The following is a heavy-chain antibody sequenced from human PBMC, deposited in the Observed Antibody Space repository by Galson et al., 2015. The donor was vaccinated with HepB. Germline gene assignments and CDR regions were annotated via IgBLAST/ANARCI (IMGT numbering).Heavy chain of an antibody. CDR2: IIPIFGTA. D-gene: IGHD3-22*01. CDR1: GGTFSSYA. V-gene: IGHV1-69*13. J-gene: IGHJ3*02. Sequence: SVKVSCKASGGTFSSYAISWVRQAPGQGLEWMGGIIPIFGTANYAQKFQGRVTITADESTSTAYMELSSLRSEDTAVYYCARGPPPYYDSSGYSAHAFDIWGQGTMVTVSS. CDR3: ARGPPPYYDSSGYSAHAFDI.